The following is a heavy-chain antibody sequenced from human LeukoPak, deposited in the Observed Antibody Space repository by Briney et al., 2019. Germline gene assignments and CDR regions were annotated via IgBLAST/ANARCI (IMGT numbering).Heavy chain of an antibody. J-gene: IGHJ5*02. CDR3: AAALVGASSELET. D-gene: IGHD1-26*01. CDR1: GYSFTSYW. CDR2: IYPGDSDT. V-gene: IGHV5-51*01. Sequence: GESLNISCKGSGYSFTSYWIGWVRQMPGKGLEWMGIIYPGDSDTRYSPSFQGQVTISADKSISTAYLQWSSLKASDTAMYYCAAALVGASSELETWGQGTLVTVSS.